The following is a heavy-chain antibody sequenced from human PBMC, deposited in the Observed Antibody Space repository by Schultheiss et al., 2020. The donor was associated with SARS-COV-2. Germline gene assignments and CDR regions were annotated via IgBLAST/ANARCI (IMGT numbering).Heavy chain of an antibody. CDR2: VHHSGST. D-gene: IGHD3-3*01. J-gene: IGHJ5*02. CDR3: ARDVRDFWSNWFDP. Sequence: SETLSLTCTVSGGSISRYCWSWVRQPPGKGLEWIGDVHHSGSTNVNPPLKSRVTISVDTSKNQFSLKLSSVTAADTAVYYCARDVRDFWSNWFDPWGQGTLVTVSS. CDR1: GGSISRYC. V-gene: IGHV4-59*01.